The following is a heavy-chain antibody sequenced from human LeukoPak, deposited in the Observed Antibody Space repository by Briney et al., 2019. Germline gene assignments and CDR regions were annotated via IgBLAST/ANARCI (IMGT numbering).Heavy chain of an antibody. CDR1: GGSISSYY. Sequence: SETLSLTCTVSGGSISSYYWSWIRQPPGKGLEWIAYISDTGSINYNPSLKSRVTISLETSKNQFSLKLSSVTAADTAVYYCXXXHPRNTVDFWGQGTLVTVSS. D-gene: IGHD2/OR15-2a*01. J-gene: IGHJ4*02. CDR2: ISDTGSI. CDR3: XXXHPRNTVDF. V-gene: IGHV4-59*08.